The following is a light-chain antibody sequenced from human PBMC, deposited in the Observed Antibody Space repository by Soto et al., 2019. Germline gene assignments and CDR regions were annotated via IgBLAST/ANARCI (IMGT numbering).Light chain of an antibody. CDR3: CSYAGITTYYV. V-gene: IGLV2-23*01. CDR1: SSDVGSYNL. Sequence: QSVLTQPASVSGSPGQSITISCTGTSSDVGSYNLVSWYQQHPGEAPKLMIYGGTKRPSGFSNRFSGSKSGNTASLTISGLQAEDEADYYCCSYAGITTYYVFGTGTKLTVL. CDR2: GGT. J-gene: IGLJ1*01.